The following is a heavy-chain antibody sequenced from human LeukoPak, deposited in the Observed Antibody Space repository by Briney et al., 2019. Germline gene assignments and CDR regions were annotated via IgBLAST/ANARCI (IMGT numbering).Heavy chain of an antibody. CDR3: AREGIFCSSTSCYTVSLYYFDY. J-gene: IGHJ4*02. CDR2: IKQDGSLK. CDR1: GFTFSDYW. D-gene: IGHD2-2*02. Sequence: GGSLRLSCGTSGFTFSDYWMTWVRQAPGKGLEWVANIKQDGSLKFYVGSVKGRFTISRDNAKNSLYLQMNSLRAEDTALYYCAREGIFCSSTSCYTVSLYYFDYWGQGTLVTVSS. V-gene: IGHV3-7*03.